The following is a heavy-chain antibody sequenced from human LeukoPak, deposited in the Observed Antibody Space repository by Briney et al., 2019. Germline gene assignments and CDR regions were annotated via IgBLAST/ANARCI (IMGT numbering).Heavy chain of an antibody. V-gene: IGHV3-43D*03. Sequence: GGSLRLSCAASGFTFDDYAIHWVRQAPGKGLEWVSLISWDGGSTYYADSVKGRFTISRDNSKNSLYLQMNSLRAEDTALYYCAKGLPTYYYGSGSYYTNWGQGTLVTVSS. D-gene: IGHD3-10*01. CDR2: ISWDGGST. CDR3: AKGLPTYYYGSGSYYTN. CDR1: GFTFDDYA. J-gene: IGHJ4*02.